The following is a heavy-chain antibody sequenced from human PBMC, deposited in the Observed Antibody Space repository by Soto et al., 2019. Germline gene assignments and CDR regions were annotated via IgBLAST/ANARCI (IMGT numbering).Heavy chain of an antibody. V-gene: IGHV3-30*18. CDR2: ISYDGSNK. CDR3: ANTNDILTGPLDY. CDR1: GFTFSSYG. D-gene: IGHD3-9*01. J-gene: IGHJ4*02. Sequence: GGSLRLSCAASGFTFSSYGMHWVRQAPGKGLEWVAVISYDGSNKYYADSVKGRFTISRDNSKNTLYLQMNSLRAEDTAVYYCANTNDILTGPLDYWGQGTLVTVSS.